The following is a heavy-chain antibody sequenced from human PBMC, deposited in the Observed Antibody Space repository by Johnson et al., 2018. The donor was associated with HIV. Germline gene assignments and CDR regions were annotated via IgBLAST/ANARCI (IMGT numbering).Heavy chain of an antibody. Sequence: VQLVESGGDLVQPGGSLRLSCAASGFTFSSYAMTWVRQAPGKGLEWVSAISGSGGSTYYADSVKGRFAVSRDNSRNTLYLQMNSPRPDDTAVYYCAKPPQAIRTVCGVALPGDIWGQGTMVTVSS. CDR1: GFTFSSYA. D-gene: IGHD3-3*01. V-gene: IGHV3-23*04. CDR3: AKPPQAIRTVCGVALPGDI. CDR2: ISGSGGST. J-gene: IGHJ3*02.